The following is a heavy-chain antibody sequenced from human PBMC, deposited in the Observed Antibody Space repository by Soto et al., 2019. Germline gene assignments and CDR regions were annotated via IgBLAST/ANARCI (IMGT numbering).Heavy chain of an antibody. J-gene: IGHJ4*02. V-gene: IGHV4-31*03. Sequence: QVQLQESGPGLVKPSQTLSLSCSVSGASISSGGYYWSWIRQHPGKGLEWIGFIYYSGNTHYKPALKNRVSMSVDTSKNQFSLRVSSVTAADTAVYYCARGSGGSCCPFDDWGQGTLVTVSS. D-gene: IGHD2-15*01. CDR3: ARGSGGSCCPFDD. CDR1: GASISSGGYY. CDR2: IYYSGNT.